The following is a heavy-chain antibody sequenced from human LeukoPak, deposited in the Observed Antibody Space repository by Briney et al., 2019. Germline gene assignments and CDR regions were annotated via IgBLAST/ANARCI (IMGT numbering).Heavy chain of an antibody. D-gene: IGHD6-13*01. CDR2: ISYDGSNK. CDR1: GFTFSSYG. V-gene: IGHV3-30*18. J-gene: IGHJ6*02. Sequence: PGGSLRLSCAASGFTFSSYGMHWVRQAPGKGLEWVAVISYDGSNKYYADSVKGRFTISRDNSKNTLYLQMNSLRAEDTAVYYCAKDSSSSWYGMDVWGQGTTVTVS. CDR3: AKDSSSSWYGMDV.